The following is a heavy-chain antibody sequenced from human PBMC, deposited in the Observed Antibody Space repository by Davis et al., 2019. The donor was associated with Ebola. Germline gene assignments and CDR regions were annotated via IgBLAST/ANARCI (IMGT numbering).Heavy chain of an antibody. Sequence: ASVKVSCKASGYTFTGYYMHWVRQAPGQGLEWMGRINPNSGGTNYAQKFQGRVTMTRDTSISTAYMELRSLRSDDTAVYYCARDITVTPLDYWGQGTLVTVSS. CDR2: INPNSGGT. J-gene: IGHJ4*02. V-gene: IGHV1-2*06. CDR1: GYTFTGYY. D-gene: IGHD4-17*01. CDR3: ARDITVTPLDY.